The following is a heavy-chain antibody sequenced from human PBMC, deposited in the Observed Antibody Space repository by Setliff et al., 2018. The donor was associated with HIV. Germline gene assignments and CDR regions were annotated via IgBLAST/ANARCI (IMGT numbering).Heavy chain of an antibody. J-gene: IGHJ6*03. Sequence: SETLSLTCTVSGGSISSHYWSWIRQPPGKGLEWIGYIYYSGSTNYNPSLKSRVTISVDTSKNQFSLKLSSVTAADTAVYYCARDGPLEGSYRYYYYYMDVWGKGTAVTVSS. CDR2: IYYSGST. D-gene: IGHD3-10*01. CDR1: GGSISSHY. V-gene: IGHV4-59*11. CDR3: ARDGPLEGSYRYYYYYMDV.